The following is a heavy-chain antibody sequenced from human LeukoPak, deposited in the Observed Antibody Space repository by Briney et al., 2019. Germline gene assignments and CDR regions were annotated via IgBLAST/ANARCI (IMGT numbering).Heavy chain of an antibody. CDR1: GYTFTSYY. V-gene: IGHV1-46*01. CDR2: INPSGGST. CDR3: ARRSADGWFDP. D-gene: IGHD6-19*01. J-gene: IGHJ5*02. Sequence: ASVKVSCKASGYTFTSYYMHWVRQAPGQGLEWMGIINPSGGSTTYEKKFQGRVTMTRDAYTSTVYMELSSLRSDDTAVYYCARRSADGWFDPWGQGTLVTVSS.